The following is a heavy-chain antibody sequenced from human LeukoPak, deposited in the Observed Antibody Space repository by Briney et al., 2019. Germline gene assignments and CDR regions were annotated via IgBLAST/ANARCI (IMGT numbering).Heavy chain of an antibody. CDR3: ARTDPPYCSSTSCSRKDAFDI. CDR1: GGSISSYY. CDR2: IYYSGST. D-gene: IGHD2-2*01. J-gene: IGHJ3*02. Sequence: TSETLSLTCTVSGGSISSYYWSWIRQPPGKGLEWIGYIYYSGSTNYNPSPKSRVTISVDTSKNQFSLKLSSVTAADTAVYYCARTDPPYCSSTSCSRKDAFDIWGQGTMVTVSS. V-gene: IGHV4-59*01.